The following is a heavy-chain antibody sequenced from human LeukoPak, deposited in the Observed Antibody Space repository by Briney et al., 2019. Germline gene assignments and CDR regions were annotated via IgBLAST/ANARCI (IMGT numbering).Heavy chain of an antibody. V-gene: IGHV3-7*01. CDR1: GFTFSSYW. CDR3: ASPGGLDYYGSGSYYNGAFDI. J-gene: IGHJ3*02. D-gene: IGHD3-10*01. CDR2: IKQDGSEK. Sequence: PGGSLRLSCAASGFTFSSYWMSWVRQAPGKGLEWVANIKQDGSEKYYVDSVKGRFTISRDNAKNSLYLQMNSLRAEDTAVYYCASPGGLDYYGSGSYYNGAFDIWGQGTMVTVSS.